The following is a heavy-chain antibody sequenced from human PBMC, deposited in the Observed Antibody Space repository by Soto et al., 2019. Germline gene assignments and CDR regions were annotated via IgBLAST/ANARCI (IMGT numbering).Heavy chain of an antibody. V-gene: IGHV3-7*04. CDR3: TRDLNHDCGP. D-gene: IGHD2-21*01. CDR1: GFTFSKYW. CDR2: IKPDGSEE. J-gene: IGHJ5*02. Sequence: EVPLVESGGGLVQPGGSLRLSCAASGFTFSKYWTTWVRQAPGKGLEGVANIKPDGSEEYYVDSVKGRFTISRDNARNSLYLQMNSLRGEDTAVYYCTRDLNHDCGPWGQGTQVTVSS.